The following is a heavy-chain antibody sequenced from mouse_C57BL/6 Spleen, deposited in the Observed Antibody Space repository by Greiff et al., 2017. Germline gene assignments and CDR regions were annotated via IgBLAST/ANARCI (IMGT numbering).Heavy chain of an antibody. CDR3: ARVYGNHYWYFDV. J-gene: IGHJ1*03. D-gene: IGHD2-1*01. CDR2: ISGGGGNT. CDR1: GFTFSSYT. Sequence: EVQLVESGGGLVKPGGSLKLSCAASGFTFSSYTMSWVRQTPEKRLEWVATISGGGGNTYYPDSVKGRFTISRDNAKNTLYLQMSSLRSEDTALYYCARVYGNHYWYFDVWGTGTTVTVSS. V-gene: IGHV5-9*01.